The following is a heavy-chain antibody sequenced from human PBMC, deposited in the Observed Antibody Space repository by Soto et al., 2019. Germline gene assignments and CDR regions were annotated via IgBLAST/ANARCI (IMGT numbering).Heavy chain of an antibody. D-gene: IGHD3-10*01. V-gene: IGHV1-46*01. CDR2: ISPHGGST. CDR3: ARAPPAGVIIVITRAQIDY. CDR1: VFDFSDHY. Sequence: ASVKVSCKSSVFDFSDHYIHWVRQAPGQGLEWMGIISPHGGSTSYSQKFQARITMTRDTSTSTVYMELSGLRSDDTAIHSCARAPPAGVIIVITRAQIDYWAQGTLVTVSS. J-gene: IGHJ4*02.